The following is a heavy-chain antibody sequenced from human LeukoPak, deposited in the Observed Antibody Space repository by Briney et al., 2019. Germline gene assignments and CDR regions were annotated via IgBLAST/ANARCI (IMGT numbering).Heavy chain of an antibody. Sequence: GGSLRLSCAASGFTFSSYSMNWVRQAPGKGLEWVSYISSSSSTIYYADSVKGRFTISRDNSKNTLYLQMNSLRVEDTAVYYCARRPLSPGNWGLGTLVTVSS. CDR1: GFTFSSYS. V-gene: IGHV3-48*04. CDR2: ISSSSSTI. CDR3: ARRPLSPGN. J-gene: IGHJ4*01.